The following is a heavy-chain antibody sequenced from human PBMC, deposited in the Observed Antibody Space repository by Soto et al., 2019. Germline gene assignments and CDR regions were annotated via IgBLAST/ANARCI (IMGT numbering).Heavy chain of an antibody. V-gene: IGHV1-18*01. J-gene: IGHJ1*01. D-gene: IGHD2-2*02. Sequence: QVQLVQSGVEVKKPGASVKVSCKASGYTFTSYGISWVRQAPGQGPEWMGWISGYSGNTKYAQKFQGRVTMTTDTSTSTAYMDLRSLRSDDTAVYYCARDSPDIVVVVAAIEHWGQGTLVTVSS. CDR2: ISGYSGNT. CDR1: GYTFTSYG. CDR3: ARDSPDIVVVVAAIEH.